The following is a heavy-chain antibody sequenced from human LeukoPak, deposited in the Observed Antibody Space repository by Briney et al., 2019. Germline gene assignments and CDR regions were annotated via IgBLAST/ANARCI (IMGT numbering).Heavy chain of an antibody. CDR1: GFTFSSYS. D-gene: IGHD6-6*01. Sequence: GGSLRLSCAASGFTFSSYSMNWVRQAPGKGLEWVSYISSSSSTIYYADSVKGRFTISRDNSKNTLYLQMNSLRAEDMAVYYCARDYSSSLGYYYGMDVWGQGTTVTVSS. CDR2: ISSSSSTI. V-gene: IGHV3-48*01. CDR3: ARDYSSSLGYYYGMDV. J-gene: IGHJ6*02.